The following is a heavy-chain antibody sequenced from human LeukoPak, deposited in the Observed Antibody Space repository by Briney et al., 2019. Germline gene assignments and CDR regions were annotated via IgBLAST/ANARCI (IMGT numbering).Heavy chain of an antibody. Sequence: SETLSLTCTVSGGSISSGGYYWSWIRQHPGKGLEWIGYIYYSGSTYYNPSLRSRVTISVDTSKNQFSLNLSSVTAADTAVYYCAKDKPYDSSGYGAFDIWGQGTMVTVSS. CDR1: GGSISSGGYY. D-gene: IGHD3-22*01. V-gene: IGHV4-31*03. CDR3: AKDKPYDSSGYGAFDI. CDR2: IYYSGST. J-gene: IGHJ3*02.